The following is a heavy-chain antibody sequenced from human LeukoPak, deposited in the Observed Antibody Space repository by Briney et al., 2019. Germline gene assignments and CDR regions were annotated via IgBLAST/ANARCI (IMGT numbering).Heavy chain of an antibody. V-gene: IGHV7-4-1*02. CDR2: INTNTENP. J-gene: IGHJ6*02. CDR3: ARETSYGSYYYYGMDV. CDR1: GYTFISYG. Sequence: ASVKVSCKASGYTFISYGMNWVRQAPGQGLEWMGWINTNTENPTYAQGFTGRFVFSLDTSVSTAYLQISSLKAEDTAVYYCARETSYGSYYYYGMDVWGQGTTVTVSS. D-gene: IGHD5-18*01.